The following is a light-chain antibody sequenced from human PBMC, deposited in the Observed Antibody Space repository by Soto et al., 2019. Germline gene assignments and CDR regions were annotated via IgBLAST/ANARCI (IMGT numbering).Light chain of an antibody. V-gene: IGLV2-14*01. CDR2: EVT. J-gene: IGLJ1*01. CDR1: STDVGGYNY. Sequence: QSALAQPSSVYGSPGQSITISCTGTSTDVGGYNYVSWYQHHSGKAPKLLIYEVTNRPSGISDRFSGSKSVNTASLTISGLQAEDESDYYCGSYSSTDTPFVFGTGTKVTVL. CDR3: GSYSSTDTPFV.